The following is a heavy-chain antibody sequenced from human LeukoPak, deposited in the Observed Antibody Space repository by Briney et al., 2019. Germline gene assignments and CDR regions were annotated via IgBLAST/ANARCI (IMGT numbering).Heavy chain of an antibody. CDR3: ARVSDSSGYYYGVFNY. CDR2: IYYSGST. V-gene: IGHV4-59*01. J-gene: IGHJ4*02. D-gene: IGHD3-22*01. CDR1: GGSISSYY. Sequence: PWETLSLTCTVSGGSISSYYWSWIRQPPGKGLEWIGYIYYSGSTNYNPSLKSRVTISVDTSKNQFSLKLSSVTAADTAVYYCARVSDSSGYYYGVFNYWGQGTLVSVSS.